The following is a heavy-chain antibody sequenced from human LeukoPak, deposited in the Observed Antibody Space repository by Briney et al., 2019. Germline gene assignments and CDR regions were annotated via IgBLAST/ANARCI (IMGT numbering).Heavy chain of an antibody. CDR2: INSDGSST. D-gene: IGHD6-13*01. Sequence: PGGSLRLSCAASGFTFSSYAMSWVRQAPGKGLAWVSRINSDGSSTSYADSVKGRFTISRDNAKNTLCLQMNSLRAEDTAVYYCARILRIARDYYGMDVWGQGTTVTVSS. J-gene: IGHJ6*02. V-gene: IGHV3-74*01. CDR3: ARILRIARDYYGMDV. CDR1: GFTFSSYA.